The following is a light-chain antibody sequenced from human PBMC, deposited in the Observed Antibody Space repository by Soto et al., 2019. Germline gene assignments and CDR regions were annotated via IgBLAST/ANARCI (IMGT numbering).Light chain of an antibody. CDR3: QQYNNWPRT. CDR2: GAS. CDR1: QNISSN. V-gene: IGKV3-15*01. J-gene: IGKJ1*01. Sequence: ETVMTQSPATLSVSPGERATLSCRASQNISSNLAWYQQKPGQAPRLLIYGASTRATGIPARFSGSGSGTEFTLTISSLQSEDFAVYYCQQYNNWPRTFGQGTKV.